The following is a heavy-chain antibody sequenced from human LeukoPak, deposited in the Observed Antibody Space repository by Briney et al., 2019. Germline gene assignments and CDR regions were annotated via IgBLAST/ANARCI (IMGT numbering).Heavy chain of an antibody. CDR3: AHDEAYCGGDCYKGAFDI. V-gene: IGHV4-39*07. CDR2: IYYSGST. J-gene: IGHJ3*02. CDR1: GGSISSSSYY. D-gene: IGHD2-21*02. Sequence: SETLSLTCTVSGGSISSSSYYWGWIRQPPGKGLEWIGSIYYSGSTYYNPSLKSRVTISVDTSKNQFSLKLSSVTAADTAVYYCAHDEAYCGGDCYKGAFDIWGQGTMVTVSS.